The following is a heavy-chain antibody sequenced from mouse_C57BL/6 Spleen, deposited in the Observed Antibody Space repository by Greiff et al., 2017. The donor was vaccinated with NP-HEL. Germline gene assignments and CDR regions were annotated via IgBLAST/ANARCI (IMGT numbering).Heavy chain of an antibody. V-gene: IGHV1-69*01. D-gene: IGHD1-2*01. CDR1: GYTFTSYW. CDR2: IDPSDSYT. CDR3: AREALRRDGDYYAMDY. Sequence: QVQLQQPGAELVMPGASVKLPCKASGYTFTSYWMHWVKQRPGQGLEWIGEIDPSDSYTNYNQKFKGKSTLTVDKSSSTAYMQLSSLTSEDSAVYYCAREALRRDGDYYAMDYWGQGTSVTVSS. J-gene: IGHJ4*01.